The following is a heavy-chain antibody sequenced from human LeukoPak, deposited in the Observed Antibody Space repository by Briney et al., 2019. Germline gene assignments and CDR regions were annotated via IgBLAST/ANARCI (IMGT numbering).Heavy chain of an antibody. J-gene: IGHJ5*02. V-gene: IGHV4-59*01. D-gene: IGHD3-10*01. CDR1: GGSISSYY. CDR2: IHYRGST. Sequence: SETLSLTCTVSGGSISSYYWSWIRQPPGKGLEWIGYIHYRGSTNYNPSLKSRVTISVDTSKNQFSLKLTSVTAADTAVYYCATMVQGVYTYFGAWGQGNLVAVSP. CDR3: ATMVQGVYTYFGA.